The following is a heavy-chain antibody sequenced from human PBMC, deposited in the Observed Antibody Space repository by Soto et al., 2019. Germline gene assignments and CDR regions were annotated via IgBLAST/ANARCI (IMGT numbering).Heavy chain of an antibody. V-gene: IGHV1-18*01. CDR1: GYTFTNFG. CDR3: ARGSGYYYWDDY. CDR2: ISAYNGNT. Sequence: ASVKVSCKTSGYTFTNFGLSWVRQAPGQGLEWMGWISAYNGNTNYAQNFQGRVTMTTDTSTSTAYMELRSLRSEDTAVYYCARGSGYYYWDDYWGQGTLVTVSS. D-gene: IGHD3-22*01. J-gene: IGHJ4*02.